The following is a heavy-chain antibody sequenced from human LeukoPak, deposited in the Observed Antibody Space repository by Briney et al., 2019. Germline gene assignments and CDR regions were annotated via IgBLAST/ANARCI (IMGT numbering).Heavy chain of an antibody. J-gene: IGHJ6*03. CDR3: ARVVVAVAGNYYYYYYMDV. V-gene: IGHV3-7*01. Sequence: PGGSLRLSCAASGFTFSSYWMSWVRQAPGKGLEWVANIKQDGSEKYYVDSVKGRFTISRDNAKNSLYLQMNSLRAEDTAVYYCARVVVAVAGNYYYYYYMDVWGKGTTVTVSS. CDR1: GFTFSSYW. D-gene: IGHD6-19*01. CDR2: IKQDGSEK.